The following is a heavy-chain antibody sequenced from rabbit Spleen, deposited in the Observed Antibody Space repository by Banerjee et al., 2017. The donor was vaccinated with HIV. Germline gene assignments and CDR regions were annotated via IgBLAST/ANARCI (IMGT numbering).Heavy chain of an antibody. CDR2: LYTDVLTT. CDR1: GFDLSSYYY. Sequence: QSLEESGGGLVKPGASLTLTCKASGFDLSSYYYLCWVRQAPGKGLEWIGCLYTDVLTTWYASWVNGRFTISKASSTTVTLQMTSLTAADTATYFCARDLTDVIGWNFGWWGPGTLVTVS. CDR3: ARDLTDVIGWNFGW. J-gene: IGHJ4*01. D-gene: IGHD1-1*01. V-gene: IGHV1S40*01.